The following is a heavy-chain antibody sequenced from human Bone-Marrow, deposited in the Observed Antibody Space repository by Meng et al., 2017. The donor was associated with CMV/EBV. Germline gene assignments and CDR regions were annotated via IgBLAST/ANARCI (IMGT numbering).Heavy chain of an antibody. D-gene: IGHD2-2*01. CDR3: ARVRHCSSTSCYLLISTWLQH. CDR1: GYTFTGYY. V-gene: IGHV1-2*02. Sequence: ASVKVSCKASGYTFTGYYMHWVRQAPGQGLEWMGWISPNSGGTNYAQKFQGRVTMTRDTSISTAYMELSRLRSDDTAVYYCARVRHCSSTSCYLLISTWLQHWGQGTLVTVSS. J-gene: IGHJ1*01. CDR2: ISPNSGGT.